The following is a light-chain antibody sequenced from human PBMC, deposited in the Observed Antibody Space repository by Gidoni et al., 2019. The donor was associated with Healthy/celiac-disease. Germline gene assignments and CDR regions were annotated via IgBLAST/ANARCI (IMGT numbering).Light chain of an antibody. V-gene: IGLV1-40*01. Sequence: QSVLTQPPSVSEAPGPRVTISCTGSSPNIGAGYDVHWYQQLPGTAPKLLIYGNSNRPSGVPDRFSGSKSGTSASLAITGLQAEDEADYYCQSYDSSLSGVVFGGGTKLTVL. CDR3: QSYDSSLSGVV. CDR1: SPNIGAGYD. J-gene: IGLJ2*01. CDR2: GNS.